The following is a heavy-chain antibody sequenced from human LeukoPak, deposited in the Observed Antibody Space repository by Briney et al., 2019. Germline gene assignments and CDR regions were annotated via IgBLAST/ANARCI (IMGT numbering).Heavy chain of an antibody. V-gene: IGHV3-23*01. D-gene: IGHD3-22*01. Sequence: PGGSLRLSCAASGFTFSSDAMSWVRQAPGKGLEWVSAISDSGGSTYYADSVKGRFTISRDNSKNTLYLQMNSLRAEDTAVYYCAKVSQEASLSYYDSKDQALDYWGQGTLVTVSS. J-gene: IGHJ4*02. CDR2: ISDSGGST. CDR3: AKVSQEASLSYYDSKDQALDY. CDR1: GFTFSSDA.